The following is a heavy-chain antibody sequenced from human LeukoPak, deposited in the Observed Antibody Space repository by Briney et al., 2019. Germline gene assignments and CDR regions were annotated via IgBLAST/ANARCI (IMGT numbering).Heavy chain of an antibody. CDR2: IYYSGDT. CDR3: ARRVGWFDP. D-gene: IGHD1-26*01. V-gene: IGHV4-39*01. Sequence: PSETLSLTCTVPGGSISNSNYYWDWIRQPPGKGLEWIGSIYYSGDTFYNPSLKSRVTISVDTSKNEFSLKVTSVTAADTAVYYCARRVGWFDPWGQGALVTVSS. CDR1: GGSISNSNYY. J-gene: IGHJ5*02.